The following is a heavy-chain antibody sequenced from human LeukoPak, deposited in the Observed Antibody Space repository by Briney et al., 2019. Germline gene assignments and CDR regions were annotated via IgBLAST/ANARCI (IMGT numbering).Heavy chain of an antibody. V-gene: IGHV4-39*01. CDR3: ASDKRPFDY. Sequence: SETLSLTCTVSGGSINSSSYFWGWIRQPPGKGLEWIGNIYYSGSTYYNPSLRSRVTISVDTSKNQFSLRLSSVTAVDTAVCYCASDKRPFDYWGQGTLVTVSS. CDR2: IYYSGST. CDR1: GGSINSSSYF. J-gene: IGHJ4*02. D-gene: IGHD6-6*01.